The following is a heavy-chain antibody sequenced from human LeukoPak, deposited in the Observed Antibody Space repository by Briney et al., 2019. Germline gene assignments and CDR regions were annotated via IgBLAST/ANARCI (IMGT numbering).Heavy chain of an antibody. V-gene: IGHV5-51*01. Sequence: KLGASLQISCKGSGSSFTSYWIGWVRQLPGKGLGWMGIIYPGDSDTRYSPSFQGQVTISADKSISTAYLQWSSLKASDTAMYYCARGYGSGASCYRRGCYFDYWGQGTLVTVSS. CDR3: ARGYGSGASCYRRGCYFDY. CDR1: GSSFTSYW. CDR2: IYPGDSDT. J-gene: IGHJ4*02. D-gene: IGHD2-2*02.